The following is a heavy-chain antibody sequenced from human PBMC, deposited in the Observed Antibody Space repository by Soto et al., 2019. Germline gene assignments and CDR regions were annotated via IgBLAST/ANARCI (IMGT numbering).Heavy chain of an antibody. D-gene: IGHD4-17*01. Sequence: EVQLLESGGGLVQPGGSLRLSCAASGFTFSSYAMSWVRQAPGKGLEWVSAISCSGGSTYSADSVKGRFTISRHNSKNTQFLQMNSQRAEDTAGYYCAKDFPYDYGDYFDDWGQGTLVTVSS. V-gene: IGHV3-23*01. CDR3: AKDFPYDYGDYFDD. CDR2: ISCSGGST. CDR1: GFTFSSYA. J-gene: IGHJ4*02.